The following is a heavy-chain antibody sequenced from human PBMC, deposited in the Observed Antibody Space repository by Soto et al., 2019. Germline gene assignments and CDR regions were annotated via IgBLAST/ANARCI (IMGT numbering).Heavy chain of an antibody. Sequence: QVQLVESGGGVVQPGRSLRLSCAASGFTFSSYGMHWVRQAPGKGLEWVAVISYDGSNKYYADSVKGRFTISRDNSKKTLYLQMNSLSAEDTAVYYCAKRRGDTWGDLEYWGQGTLVTVSS. CDR2: ISYDGSNK. D-gene: IGHD4-17*01. V-gene: IGHV3-30*18. CDR3: AKRRGDTWGDLEY. CDR1: GFTFSSYG. J-gene: IGHJ4*02.